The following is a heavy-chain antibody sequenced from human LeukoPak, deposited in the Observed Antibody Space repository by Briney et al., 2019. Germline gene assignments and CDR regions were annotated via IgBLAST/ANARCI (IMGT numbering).Heavy chain of an antibody. D-gene: IGHD3-9*01. V-gene: IGHV3-11*04. CDR2: ISSSGSTI. J-gene: IGHJ4*02. CDR1: GFTLSDYY. CDR3: ARALLPRRILTAPDY. Sequence: GGSLRLSCAASGFTLSDYYMSWIRQAPGKGLEWVSYISSSGSTIYYADSVKGRFTISRDNAKNSLYLQMNSLRAEDTAVYYCARALLPRRILTAPDYWGQGTLVTVSS.